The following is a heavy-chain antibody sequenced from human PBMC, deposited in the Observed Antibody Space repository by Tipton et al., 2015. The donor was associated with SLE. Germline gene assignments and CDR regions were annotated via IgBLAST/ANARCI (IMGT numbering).Heavy chain of an antibody. CDR1: GDSISSSSHY. CDR2: INHSGSA. Sequence: TLSLTCTVSGDSISSSSHYWGWIRQPPGMGLEWIGEINHSGSANYNPSLKSRVTISLDTSQNHLSLKLTSVTAADTAVYYCARRGWVDAFDIWGQGTMVIVSS. V-gene: IGHV4-39*07. D-gene: IGHD6-19*01. J-gene: IGHJ3*02. CDR3: ARRGWVDAFDI.